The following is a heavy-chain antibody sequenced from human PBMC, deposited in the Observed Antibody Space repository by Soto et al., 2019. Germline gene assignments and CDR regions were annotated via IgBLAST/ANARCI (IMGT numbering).Heavy chain of an antibody. CDR2: INHSGST. J-gene: IGHJ6*02. V-gene: IGHV4-34*01. D-gene: IGHD3-22*01. Sequence: QVQLQQWGAGLLKPSETLSLTCAVYGGSFSGYYWSWIRQPPGKGLEWIGEINHSGSTNYNPSLKSRVTISVDTSKNQFSRKLSSVTAADTAVDYCARGDQPPQRYYYDKSRGMDVWGQGTTVTVSS. CDR3: ARGDQPPQRYYYDKSRGMDV. CDR1: GGSFSGYY.